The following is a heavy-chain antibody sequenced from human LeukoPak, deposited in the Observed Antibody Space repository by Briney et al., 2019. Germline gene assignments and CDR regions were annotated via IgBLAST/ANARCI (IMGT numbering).Heavy chain of an antibody. V-gene: IGHV4-59*01. Sequence: SETLSLTCTVSGGSISSFFWSWIRQPPGKGLEWIGYIYYSGITKYNPSLKSRVTISVDTSENQFSLKLSSVTAADTAVYYCVREHDWGDFDHWGQGTLVTVSS. J-gene: IGHJ4*02. D-gene: IGHD3-9*01. CDR2: IYYSGIT. CDR1: GGSISSFF. CDR3: VREHDWGDFDH.